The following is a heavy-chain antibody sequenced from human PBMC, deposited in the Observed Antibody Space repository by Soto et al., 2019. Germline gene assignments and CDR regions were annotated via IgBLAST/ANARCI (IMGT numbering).Heavy chain of an antibody. CDR1: GGTFSSYA. V-gene: IGHV1-69*01. Sequence: QVQLVQSGAEVKKPGSSVKVSCKASGGTFSSYAISWVRQAPGQGLEWMGGIIPIFGTANYAQKFQGRATITADETTSTACMELSSMLSEDMAVYYCSRGRSWLQKGRLPSYWYFDIWGRGTLVTVSS. CDR2: IIPIFGTA. J-gene: IGHJ2*01. CDR3: SRGRSWLQKGRLPSYWYFDI. D-gene: IGHD5-12*01.